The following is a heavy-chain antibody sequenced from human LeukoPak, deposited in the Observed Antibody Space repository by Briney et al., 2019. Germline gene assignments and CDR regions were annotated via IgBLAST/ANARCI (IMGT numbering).Heavy chain of an antibody. CDR2: VNPNSGGT. Sequence: ASVTVSCKASGYTFTGYYMHWVRQAPGQGLEWVGGVNPNSGGTNYAQKFPGRVTMTRDTSSSTAYMELSRLRSDDTAVYYCARDPPSDVWGKGTTVTVSS. CDR3: ARDPPSDV. V-gene: IGHV1-2*02. J-gene: IGHJ6*04. CDR1: GYTFTGYY.